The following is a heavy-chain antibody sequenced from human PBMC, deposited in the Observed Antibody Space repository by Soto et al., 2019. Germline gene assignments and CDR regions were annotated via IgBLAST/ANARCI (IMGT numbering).Heavy chain of an antibody. J-gene: IGHJ4*02. D-gene: IGHD3-16*02. CDR1: GFSLSTSGMC. Sequence: AYGPPVVNPTRTLTLTCTLSGFSLSTSGMCVSWIRQAPGKALEWLALIDWNDHKYYSTSLRTRLTISKDTSKNQVVLTMANMDPVDTATYFCARIRAGHDVGGVIATYHFDDWGKGNLVTV. CDR3: ARIRAGHDVGGVIATYHFDD. CDR2: IDWNDHK. V-gene: IGHV2-70*01.